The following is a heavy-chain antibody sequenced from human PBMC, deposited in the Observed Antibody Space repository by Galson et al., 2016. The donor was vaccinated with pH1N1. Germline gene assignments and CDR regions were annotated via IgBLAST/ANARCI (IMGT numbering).Heavy chain of an antibody. CDR3: ARGFYYGSGSFWPWDY. CDR1: GYTFTSNA. Sequence: SVKVSCKASGYTFTSNAMNWVRQAPGQGLEWMGWINTNTGNPTYALGFTGRFVFSLDTSVSMAYLQITSLKAEDTAVYYCARGFYYGSGSFWPWDYWGQGTLVTVSS. J-gene: IGHJ4*02. CDR2: INTNTGNP. V-gene: IGHV7-4-1*04. D-gene: IGHD3-10*01.